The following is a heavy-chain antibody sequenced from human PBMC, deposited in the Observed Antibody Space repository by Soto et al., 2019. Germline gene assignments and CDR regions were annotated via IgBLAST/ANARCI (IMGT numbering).Heavy chain of an antibody. V-gene: IGHV3-74*01. J-gene: IGHJ4*02. CDR2: ISPDGSDV. D-gene: IGHD2-21*01. Sequence: PGGSLRLSCAASGFPFTNYWMNWVRQTPGKGLMWVSRISPDGSDVGYADSVEGRFTVSRDNAKNTLYLQMHSLRAEDTAMYYCACWGHIVPVAPSDFDRRGKGTLVTVSS. CDR1: GFPFTNYW. CDR3: ACWGHIVPVAPSDFDR.